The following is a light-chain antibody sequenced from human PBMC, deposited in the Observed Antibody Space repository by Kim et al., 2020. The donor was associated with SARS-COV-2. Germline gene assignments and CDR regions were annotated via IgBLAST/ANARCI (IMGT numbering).Light chain of an antibody. CDR3: SSYTTRSTWV. V-gene: IGLV2-14*03. CDR2: GVN. CDR1: RSDVGGYNY. Sequence: GQSITIFCTGPRSDVGGYNYVSWYQQHPGQAPKLMIYGVNDRPSGVSNRFSGSKSGNTASLSISGLQAEDEANYYCSSYTTRSTWVFGGGTKLTVL. J-gene: IGLJ3*02.